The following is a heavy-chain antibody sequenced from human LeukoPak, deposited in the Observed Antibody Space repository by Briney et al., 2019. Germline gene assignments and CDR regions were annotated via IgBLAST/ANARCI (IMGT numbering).Heavy chain of an antibody. CDR3: VSSRDGYNPLDY. J-gene: IGHJ4*02. V-gene: IGHV4-30-2*01. Sequence: PSQTLSLTCAVSGGSISSGGYSWSWIRQPPGKGLEWIGYIYHSGSTYYNPSLKSRVTISVDRSKNQFSLKLSSVTAADTAVYYCVSSRDGYNPLDYWGQGTLVTVSS. CDR2: IYHSGST. CDR1: GGSISSGGYS. D-gene: IGHD5-24*01.